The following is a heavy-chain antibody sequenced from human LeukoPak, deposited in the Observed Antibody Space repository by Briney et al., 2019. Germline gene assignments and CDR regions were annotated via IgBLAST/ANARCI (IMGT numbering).Heavy chain of an antibody. D-gene: IGHD1-26*01. CDR2: IKSKTDGGTT. J-gene: IGHJ4*02. CDR3: TTFSLRTYSGSYQYDH. CDR1: GFTFSNAW. V-gene: IGHV3-15*01. Sequence: GGSLRLSCAASGFTFSNAWMSWVRQAPGKGLEWVGHIKSKTDGGTTDYAAPVKGRFTISRDDSKNTLYLQMNSLKTEDTAVYYCTTFSLRTYSGSYQYDHWGQGTLVTVSS.